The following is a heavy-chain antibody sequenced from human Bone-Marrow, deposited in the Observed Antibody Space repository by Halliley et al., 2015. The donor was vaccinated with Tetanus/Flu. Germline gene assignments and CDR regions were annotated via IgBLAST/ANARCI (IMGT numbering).Heavy chain of an antibody. D-gene: IGHD2-15*01. Sequence: AASGFTFSNSWMTWVRQAPGKGLEWVANIRKDGTEINYVDSVKGRFTISRDNAKKSLSLQMNSLTAEDTAVYYCARDSSPCSGGRCYDAFDIWGQGTMVTVSS. V-gene: IGHV3-7*01. CDR3: ARDSSPCSGGRCYDAFDI. J-gene: IGHJ3*02. CDR1: GFTFSNSW. CDR2: IRKDGTEI.